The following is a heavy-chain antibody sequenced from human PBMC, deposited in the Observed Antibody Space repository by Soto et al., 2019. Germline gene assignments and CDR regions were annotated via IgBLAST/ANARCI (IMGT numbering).Heavy chain of an antibody. V-gene: IGHV3-49*03. CDR2: IRSKAYGGTT. CDR3: TRGIYSRLDAFDI. J-gene: IGHJ3*02. D-gene: IGHD3-22*01. Sequence: GGSLRLSXTASGFTFGDYAMSWFRQAPGKGLEWVGFIRSKAYGGTTEYAASVKGRFTISRDDSKSIAYLQMNSLKTEDTAVYYCTRGIYSRLDAFDIWGQGTMVTVSS. CDR1: GFTFGDYA.